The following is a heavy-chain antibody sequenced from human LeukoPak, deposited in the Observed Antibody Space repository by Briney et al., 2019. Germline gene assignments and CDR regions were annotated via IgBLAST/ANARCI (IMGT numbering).Heavy chain of an antibody. V-gene: IGHV3-74*01. D-gene: IGHD2-21*02. Sequence: GGSLRLSCAASGFIFSFYCMHWVRQAPGKGPMWVSRICPDGTGISYADSVKGRFTISRDNSKNTLYLQMNSLRAEDTAVYYCARDLYCGGDCYFFDYWGQGTLVTVSS. CDR1: GFIFSFYC. CDR3: ARDLYCGGDCYFFDY. J-gene: IGHJ4*02. CDR2: ICPDGTGI.